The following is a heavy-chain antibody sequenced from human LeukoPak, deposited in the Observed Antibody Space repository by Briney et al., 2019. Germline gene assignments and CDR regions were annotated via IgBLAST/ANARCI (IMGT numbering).Heavy chain of an antibody. CDR3: ARDPRRIAAAGLDY. V-gene: IGHV3-30*04. Sequence: GGSLRLSCAASGFTFSSYAMHWVRQAPGKGLEGVAVISYDGSNKYYADSVKGRFTISRDNSKNTLYLQMNSLRAEDTAVYYCARDPRRIAAAGLDYWGQGTLVTVSS. D-gene: IGHD6-13*01. J-gene: IGHJ4*02. CDR1: GFTFSSYA. CDR2: ISYDGSNK.